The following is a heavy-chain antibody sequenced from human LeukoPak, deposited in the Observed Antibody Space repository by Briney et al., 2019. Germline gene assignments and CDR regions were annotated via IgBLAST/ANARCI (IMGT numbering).Heavy chain of an antibody. CDR2: MNPNNGNT. Sequence: ASVKVSCKASGFTFTRYDINWVRQATGQGLEWMGWMNPNNGNTGYAQKFQGRVTMTRDTSTSTVYMELSSLRSEDTAVYYCAREFRDYYDSSGYLFDYWGQGTLVTVSS. J-gene: IGHJ4*02. V-gene: IGHV1-8*01. CDR1: GFTFTRYD. CDR3: AREFRDYYDSSGYLFDY. D-gene: IGHD3-22*01.